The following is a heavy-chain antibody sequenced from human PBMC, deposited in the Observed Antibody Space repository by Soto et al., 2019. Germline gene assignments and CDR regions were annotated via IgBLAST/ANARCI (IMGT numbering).Heavy chain of an antibody. CDR1: GGGFFGYY. V-gene: IGHV4-34*01. CDR3: ARGGYCTNGVCYTGWFDP. Sequence: VQLQQWGAGRLMPPATLLPTSAAYGGGFFGYYWCSCRRPPPRRRVGSGEINHSGSTNYNPSLKSRVTISVDTSKNQFSLKLSSVTAADTAVYYCARGGYCTNGVCYTGWFDPWGQGTLVTVSS. CDR2: INHSGST. J-gene: IGHJ5*02. D-gene: IGHD2-8*01.